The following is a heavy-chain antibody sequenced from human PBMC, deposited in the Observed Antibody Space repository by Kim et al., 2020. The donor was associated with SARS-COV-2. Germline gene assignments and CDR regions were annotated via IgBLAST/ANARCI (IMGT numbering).Heavy chain of an antibody. CDR2: VERVSLGETT. J-gene: IGHJ4*02. D-gene: IGHD1-1*01. Sequence: GGSLRLSCVVSGFPFSAVRMTWVRQAPGKGLEWVGHVERVSLGETTDYTEPVKSRFTISRDDLKNTVYLQMDSLNSDDTGIYYCATDSGTGYYFDYWGRGTLVTVST. CDR1: GFPFSAVR. CDR3: ATDSGTGYYFDY. V-gene: IGHV3-15*04.